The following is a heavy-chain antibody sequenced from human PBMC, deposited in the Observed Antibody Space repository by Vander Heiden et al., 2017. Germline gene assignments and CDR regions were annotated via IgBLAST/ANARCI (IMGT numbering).Heavy chain of an antibody. CDR1: GFTFTKYA. CDR2: ISSSQGHT. CDR3: ARELQWVPTHDAFDI. Sequence: EVLLLESGGGLVQPGGSLTLSCAASGFTFTKYAVNWVRQAPGKGLECVSGISSSQGHTYYADSVKGRFTISRDNSKNTVFLQMNSLRDEDTAIYYCARELQWVPTHDAFDIWGQGTVVIVSS. D-gene: IGHD2-15*01. J-gene: IGHJ3*02. V-gene: IGHV3-23*01.